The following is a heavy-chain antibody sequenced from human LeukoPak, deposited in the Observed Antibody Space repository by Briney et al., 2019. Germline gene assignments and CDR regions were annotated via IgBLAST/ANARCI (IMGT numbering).Heavy chain of an antibody. CDR3: ARDVGGYGEYIGQH. CDR2: IIPILGTA. V-gene: IGHV1-69*06. CDR1: GGTFSSYA. D-gene: IGHD4-17*01. J-gene: IGHJ1*01. Sequence: SVKVSCKASGGTFSSYAISWVRQAPGQGLEWMGGIIPILGTANYAQKFQGRVTITADKSTSTAYMELSSLRSEDTAVYYCARDVGGYGEYIGQHWGQGTLVSVSS.